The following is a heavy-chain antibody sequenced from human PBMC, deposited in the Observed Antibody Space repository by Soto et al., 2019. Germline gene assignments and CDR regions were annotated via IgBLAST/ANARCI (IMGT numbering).Heavy chain of an antibody. Sequence: GGSLRLPWAAFGFTFSSYSMNWVLQAPGKGLEWVSYISSSSSTIYYADSVKGRFTISRDNAKNSLYLQMNSLRAEDTAVYYCARDAPPDDYWGQGTLVTVSS. CDR2: ISSSSSTI. CDR3: ARDAPPDDY. J-gene: IGHJ4*02. V-gene: IGHV3-48*01. CDR1: GFTFSSYS.